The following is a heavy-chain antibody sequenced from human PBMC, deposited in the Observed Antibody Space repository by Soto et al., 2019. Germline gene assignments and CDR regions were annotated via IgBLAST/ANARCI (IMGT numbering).Heavy chain of an antibody. CDR1: GFTFSSYG. V-gene: IGHV3-33*01. CDR3: ARGGASEDYAFNYFDY. CDR2: IWYDGSNK. D-gene: IGHD4-17*01. J-gene: IGHJ4*02. Sequence: GGSLRLSCAASGFTFSSYGMHWVRQAPGKGLEWVAVIWYDGSNKYYADSVKGRFTISRDNSKNTLYLQMNSLRAEDTAVYYCARGGASEDYAFNYFDYWGQGTLVTVSS.